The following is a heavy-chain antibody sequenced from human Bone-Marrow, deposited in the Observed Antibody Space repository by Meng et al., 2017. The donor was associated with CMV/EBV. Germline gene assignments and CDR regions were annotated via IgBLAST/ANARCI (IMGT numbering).Heavy chain of an antibody. CDR3: ARSWDILTGYRLGFDP. Sequence: ASVKVSCKASGYTFTGYYMHWVRQAPGQGLEWMGWINPNSGGTNYAQKFQGRVTITADKSTSTAYMELSSLRSEDTAVYYCARSWDILTGYRLGFDPWGQGTLVTVSS. D-gene: IGHD3-9*01. CDR1: GYTFTGYY. V-gene: IGHV1-2*02. CDR2: INPNSGGT. J-gene: IGHJ5*02.